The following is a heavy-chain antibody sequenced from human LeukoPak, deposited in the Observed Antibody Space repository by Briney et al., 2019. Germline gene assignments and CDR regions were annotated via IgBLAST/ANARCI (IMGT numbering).Heavy chain of an antibody. CDR3: ARGREVYYDFWSGYYYFDY. D-gene: IGHD3-3*01. J-gene: IGHJ4*02. CDR2: IYYSGST. V-gene: IGHV4-31*02. CDR1: GGXXXXGGYY. Sequence: SGGXXXXGGYYWSWIRQHAGKGLEWIGYIYYSGSTYYNPSLKSRVTISGDTSKNQFSLKLSSVTAADTAVYYCARGREVYYDFWSGYYYFDYWGQGTLVTVSS.